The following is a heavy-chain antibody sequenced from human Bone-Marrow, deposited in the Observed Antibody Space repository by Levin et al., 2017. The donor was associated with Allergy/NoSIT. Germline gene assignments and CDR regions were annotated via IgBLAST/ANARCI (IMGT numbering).Heavy chain of an antibody. Sequence: NTGGSLRLSCAVYGGSFSGYYWSWIRQPPGKGLEWIGEINHSGSTNYNPSLKSRVTISVDTSKNQFSLKLSSVTAADTAVYYCARRPNSSGWYHPPGDNWFDPWGQGTLVTVSS. V-gene: IGHV4-34*01. D-gene: IGHD6-19*01. CDR2: INHSGST. CDR1: GGSFSGYY. CDR3: ARRPNSSGWYHPPGDNWFDP. J-gene: IGHJ5*02.